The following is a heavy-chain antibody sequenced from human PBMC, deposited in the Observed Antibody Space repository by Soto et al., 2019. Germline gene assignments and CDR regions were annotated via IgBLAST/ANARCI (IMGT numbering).Heavy chain of an antibody. V-gene: IGHV3-23*01. CDR1: GFTFSSFA. D-gene: IGHD3-10*01. J-gene: IGHJ5*02. CDR3: AKEGFYYGSGSYMPNWFDP. Sequence: GGSLRLSCVTSGFTFSSFAMSWVRHAPGKGLEWVSAIAAGGGTSHYADSVKGRFTISRDNSKNTLYLQTNSLRAEDTAVYYYAKEGFYYGSGSYMPNWFDPGGQGTQVTVSS. CDR2: IAAGGGTS.